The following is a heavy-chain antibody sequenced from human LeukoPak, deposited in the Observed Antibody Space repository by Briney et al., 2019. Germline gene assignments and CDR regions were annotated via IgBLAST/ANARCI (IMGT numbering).Heavy chain of an antibody. CDR3: ARDGGRYYDFWSGYLYY. CDR2: ISAYNGNT. D-gene: IGHD3-3*01. Sequence: ASVKVSCKASGYTFTSYGISWVRQAPGQGLEWMGWISAYNGNTNYAQKLQGRVTMTTDTSTSTAYMELRSLRSDDTAVYYCARDGGRYYDFWSGYLYYWGQGTLVTVSS. J-gene: IGHJ4*02. CDR1: GYTFTSYG. V-gene: IGHV1-18*01.